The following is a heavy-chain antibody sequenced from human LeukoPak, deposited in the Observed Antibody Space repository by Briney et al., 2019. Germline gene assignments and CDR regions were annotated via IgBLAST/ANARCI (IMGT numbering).Heavy chain of an antibody. CDR2: IYTSGST. Sequence: PSETLSLTCTVSGYSISSSYYWSWIRQPAGKGLEWIGHIYTSGSTHYNPSLKSRATISADTSKNQFSLNLSSVTAADTAVYFCARGGDYDVLTGYHYYFDYWGQGTLVTVSS. V-gene: IGHV4-61*09. CDR3: ARGGDYDVLTGYHYYFDY. D-gene: IGHD3-9*01. J-gene: IGHJ4*02. CDR1: GYSISSSYY.